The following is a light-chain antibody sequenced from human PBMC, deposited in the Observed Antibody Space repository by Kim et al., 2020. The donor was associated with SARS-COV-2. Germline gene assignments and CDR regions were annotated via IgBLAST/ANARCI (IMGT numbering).Light chain of an antibody. V-gene: IGLV1-40*01. Sequence: QRFTISCTGSSSNIGAGYDVQWYQQLPGTAPKLLIYGNSNRPSGVPDRISGSKSGTSAPLAITGLQAEDEADYCCQSYHSSLSGYVFGTGTKVTV. CDR3: QSYHSSLSGYV. CDR2: GNS. CDR1: SSNIGAGYD. J-gene: IGLJ1*01.